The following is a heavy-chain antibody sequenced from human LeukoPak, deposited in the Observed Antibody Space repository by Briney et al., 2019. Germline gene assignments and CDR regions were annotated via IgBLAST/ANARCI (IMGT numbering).Heavy chain of an antibody. Sequence: GGSLRLSCAASGFTFSSYGMHWVRQAPGKGLEWVAFIRYDGSNKYYADSVKGRFTISRDNSKNTLYLQMNSLRAEDTAVYYYAKDQGYSYGMYNWFDPWGQGTLATVSS. CDR3: AKDQGYSYGMYNWFDP. V-gene: IGHV3-30*02. CDR2: IRYDGSNK. J-gene: IGHJ5*02. D-gene: IGHD5-18*01. CDR1: GFTFSSYG.